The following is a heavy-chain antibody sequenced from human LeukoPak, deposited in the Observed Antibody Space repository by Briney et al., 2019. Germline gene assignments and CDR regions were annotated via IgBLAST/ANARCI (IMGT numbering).Heavy chain of an antibody. CDR2: ISSGSSYI. Sequence: GGSLRLSCAASGFTCNSYSMNWVRQAPGKGLEWVSSISSGSSYIFYADSVKGRFTISRDNAKNSLYLQMNSLRAEDTAVYYCARQVGVDDAFDIWGQGTMVTISS. D-gene: IGHD1-26*01. CDR3: ARQVGVDDAFDI. J-gene: IGHJ3*02. CDR1: GFTCNSYS. V-gene: IGHV3-21*01.